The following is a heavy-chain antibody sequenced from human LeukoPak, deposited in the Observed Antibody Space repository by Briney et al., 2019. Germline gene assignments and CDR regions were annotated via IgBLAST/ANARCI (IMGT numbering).Heavy chain of an antibody. Sequence: GGSLRLSCAASGFTFSSYSMNWVRQAPGKGLEWVSYISSSSTIYYADSVKGRFTISRDNAKNSLYLQMNSLRAEDTAVYYCARSSGPELEDYWGQGTLVTVSS. D-gene: IGHD1-26*01. J-gene: IGHJ4*02. CDR3: ARSSGPELEDY. V-gene: IGHV3-48*04. CDR1: GFTFSSYS. CDR2: ISSSSTI.